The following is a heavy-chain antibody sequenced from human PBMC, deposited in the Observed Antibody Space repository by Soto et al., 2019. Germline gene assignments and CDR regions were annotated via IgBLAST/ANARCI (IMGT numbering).Heavy chain of an antibody. D-gene: IGHD3-22*01. CDR1: GYTFTSYG. CDR3: ARDYYDSSGYFDY. CDR2: ISAYNGNT. J-gene: IGHJ4*02. Sequence: ASVKVSCKASGYTFTSYGISWVRQAPGQGLEWMGWISAYNGNTNYVQKLHGRVTMTTDTSTSTAYMELRSLRSDDTAAYYCARDYYDSSGYFDYWAQGTLVPVSS. V-gene: IGHV1-18*04.